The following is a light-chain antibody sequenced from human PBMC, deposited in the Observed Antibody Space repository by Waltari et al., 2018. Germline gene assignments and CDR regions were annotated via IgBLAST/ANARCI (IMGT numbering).Light chain of an antibody. CDR3: QSYDSSLSGPL. CDR1: SSNIGAGYD. V-gene: IGLV1-40*01. J-gene: IGLJ2*01. Sequence: QSVLTQPPSVSGAPGQRVTISCPGSSSNIGAGYDVHWYPQLPGTAPKLLIYGNSNRPSGVPDRFSGSKSGTSASLAITGLQAEDEADYYCQSYDSSLSGPLFGGGTKLTVL. CDR2: GNS.